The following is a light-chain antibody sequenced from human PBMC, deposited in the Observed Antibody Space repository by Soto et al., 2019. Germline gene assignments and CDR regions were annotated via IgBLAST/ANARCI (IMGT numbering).Light chain of an antibody. V-gene: IGKV1-39*01. J-gene: IGKJ1*01. CDR1: QSIDTY. Sequence: DIQMTQSPSSLSASVGDRVTITCRASQSIDTYLNWYQQKPGKAPKLLIYATSSLQSGVPSRFSGSGSGTDFTLTISSLQPEDFATYYCQQSYSIPRRTFGQGTKVEI. CDR2: ATS. CDR3: QQSYSIPRRT.